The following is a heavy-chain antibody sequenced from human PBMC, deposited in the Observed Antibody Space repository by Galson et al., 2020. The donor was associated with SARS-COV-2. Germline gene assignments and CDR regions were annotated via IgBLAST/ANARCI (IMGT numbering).Heavy chain of an antibody. Sequence: GGSLRLSCAASGFTFTNYGMHWVRQAPDKGLEWVAVISYDGSNKYYADSVKGRFTISRDNSKNTLYLQMNSLRAEDTAVYYCASDKRAYYYMDVWGKGTTVTISS. CDR3: ASDKRAYYYMDV. J-gene: IGHJ6*03. CDR2: ISYDGSNK. CDR1: GFTFTNYG. V-gene: IGHV3-30*03.